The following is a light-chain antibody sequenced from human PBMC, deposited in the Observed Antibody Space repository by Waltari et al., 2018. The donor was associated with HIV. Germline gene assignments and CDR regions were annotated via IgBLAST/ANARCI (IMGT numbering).Light chain of an antibody. V-gene: IGLV2-14*01. CDR1: NSDFGGYNY. Sequence: QSALTQPASVSGSPGQSITLSCTRSNSDFGGYNYLSWYQQHPGNAPNLLLFEVTHRPSGISSRFSGSKSGNTATMTISGLQAEDEADYYCSSYTTTSTILFGGGTKVTVL. CDR3: SSYTTTSTIL. J-gene: IGLJ2*01. CDR2: EVT.